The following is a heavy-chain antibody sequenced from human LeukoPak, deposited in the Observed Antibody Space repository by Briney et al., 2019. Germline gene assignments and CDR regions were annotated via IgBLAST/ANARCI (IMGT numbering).Heavy chain of an antibody. D-gene: IGHD6-19*01. J-gene: IGHJ4*02. Sequence: SETLSLTCTVSGGSISSYYWSWIRQPPGKGLEWIGYIYYSGSTNYNPSLKSRVTISVDTSKNQFSLKLSSVTAADTAVYYCARDPRSSGWYSDWGQGTLVTVSS. CDR2: IYYSGST. V-gene: IGHV4-59*01. CDR3: ARDPRSSGWYSD. CDR1: GGSISSYY.